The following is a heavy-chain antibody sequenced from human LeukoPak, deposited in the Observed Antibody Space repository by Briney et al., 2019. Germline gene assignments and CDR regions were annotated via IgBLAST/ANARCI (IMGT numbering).Heavy chain of an antibody. J-gene: IGHJ6*02. Sequence: GGSLRLSCAASGFTFSSYGMSWVRQAQGKGLEWVSGSSGSGGRTYYADSVKGRFTISRDNSKNTLHLQMNSLSAEDTAVYYCAKDGTLRGYCSSTSCYPDYGMDVWGQGTTVTVSS. CDR3: AKDGTLRGYCSSTSCYPDYGMDV. D-gene: IGHD2-2*01. CDR2: SSGSGGRT. CDR1: GFTFSSYG. V-gene: IGHV3-23*01.